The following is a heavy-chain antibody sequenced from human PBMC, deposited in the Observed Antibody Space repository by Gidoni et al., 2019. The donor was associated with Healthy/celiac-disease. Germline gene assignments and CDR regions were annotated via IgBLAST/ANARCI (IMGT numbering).Heavy chain of an antibody. Sequence: QVQLQQWGAGLFKPSETLSLTCAVYVGSFSGYYLSWIRQPPGKGLEWIGEINHSGSTNYKPDRKSRVTISVDTSKNQCSLKRSSVTAADTAVYYCARGDLGMATILGGIDYWGQGTLVTVSS. V-gene: IGHV4-34*01. D-gene: IGHD5-12*01. CDR3: ARGDLGMATILGGIDY. CDR1: VGSFSGYY. J-gene: IGHJ4*02. CDR2: INHSGST.